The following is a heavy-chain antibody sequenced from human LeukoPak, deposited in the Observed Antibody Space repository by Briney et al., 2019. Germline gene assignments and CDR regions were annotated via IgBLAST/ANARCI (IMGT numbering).Heavy chain of an antibody. CDR1: GFTFSSYA. CDR3: ARASQKAPRELPNFDS. D-gene: IGHD1-26*01. Sequence: PGRSLRLSCSASGFTFSSYAMHWVRQPPGKGLEWIGEVYHSGSTNFNPSLKSRITMSVDRSKNHFSLNLISVTAADTAVYYCARASQKAPRELPNFDSWGQGTLVTVSS. J-gene: IGHJ4*02. CDR2: VYHSGST. V-gene: IGHV4-4*02.